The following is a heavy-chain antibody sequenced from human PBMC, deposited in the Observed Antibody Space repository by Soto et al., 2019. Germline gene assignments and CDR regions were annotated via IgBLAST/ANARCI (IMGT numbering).Heavy chain of an antibody. J-gene: IGHJ4*02. V-gene: IGHV4-39*01. Sequence: LETLSHTCSVSSGSISSSGYYWYWIRQPPGKGLEWIGSIDRSATTYYNPSLKGRVTMSVDTSKNQFSLRLTSVSAADTAVYYCARQVSYSDSLRNYFDKWGQGTLVTVPQ. D-gene: IGHD3-3*01. CDR3: ARQVSYSDSLRNYFDK. CDR1: SGSISSSGYY. CDR2: IDRSATT.